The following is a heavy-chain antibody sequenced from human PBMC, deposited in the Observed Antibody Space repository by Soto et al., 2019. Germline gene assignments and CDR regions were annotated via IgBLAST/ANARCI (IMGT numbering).Heavy chain of an antibody. CDR3: ARNWGSDFDY. CDR1: GYTFTGYY. V-gene: IGHV1-2*02. CDR2: INPNSGGT. J-gene: IGHJ4*02. D-gene: IGHD7-27*01. Sequence: ASVKVSCKASGYTFTGYYMHWVRQAPGQGLEWMGWINPNSGGTTYAQRFQGRVYMTLDTSINTAYMELSRLRSNDTAVYYCARNWGSDFDYWGQGTRVTVSS.